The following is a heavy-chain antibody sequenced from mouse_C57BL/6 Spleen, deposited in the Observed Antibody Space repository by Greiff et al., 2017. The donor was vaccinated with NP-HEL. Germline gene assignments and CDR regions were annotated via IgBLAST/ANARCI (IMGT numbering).Heavy chain of an antibody. V-gene: IGHV5-17*01. D-gene: IGHD2-5*01. J-gene: IGHJ4*01. Sequence: EVHLVESGGGLVKPGGSLKLSCAASGFTFSDYGMHWVRQAPEKGLEWVAYISSGSSTIYYADTVKGRFTISRDNAKNTLFLQMTSLRSEDTAMYYCARQSNYLYYAMDYWGQGTSVTVSS. CDR1: GFTFSDYG. CDR2: ISSGSSTI. CDR3: ARQSNYLYYAMDY.